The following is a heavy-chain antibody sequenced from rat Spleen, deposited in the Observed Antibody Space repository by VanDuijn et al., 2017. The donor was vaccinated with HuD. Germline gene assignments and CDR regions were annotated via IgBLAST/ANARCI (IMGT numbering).Heavy chain of an antibody. Sequence: EVQLVESGGVLVQPGRSLKLSCAASGFTFSDSNMAWVRQAPTKGLEWVAAIRYDGSSTYYRDPVKGRFTISRDNAKSTRYLQWDSLKSEDTATYYCARHGRGKTTYYYVMDVWGQGASVTVSS. CDR2: IRYDGSST. D-gene: IGHD4-5*01. CDR3: ARHGRGKTTYYYVMDV. J-gene: IGHJ4*01. V-gene: IGHV5-7*01. CDR1: GFTFSDSN.